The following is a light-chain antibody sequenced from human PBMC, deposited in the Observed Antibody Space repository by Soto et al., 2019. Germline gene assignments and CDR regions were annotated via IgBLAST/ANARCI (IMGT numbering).Light chain of an antibody. J-gene: IGKJ1*01. CDR2: WAS. CDR3: QQYYTTPRT. CDR1: QNVLSTSNNRNY. Sequence: DIVMTQSPDSLAVSLGERATINCKSSQNVLSTSNNRNYLAWYQHKPGQPPQLLVSWASTRDSAVPDRFSGSGSGTDFTLTISSLQAEDAAVYYCQQYYTTPRTFGQGTKVEI. V-gene: IGKV4-1*01.